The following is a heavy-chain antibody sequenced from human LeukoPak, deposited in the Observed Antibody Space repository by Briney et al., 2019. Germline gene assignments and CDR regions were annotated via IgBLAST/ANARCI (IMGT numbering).Heavy chain of an antibody. Sequence: GGALRISCAAPGFTFNSYSMHWVRQAPGKGLEGVAVISYDGNKKYYADSVKGRFTISRDTSKNKVFVQMNSLSAEDTAVYYCARDDGYYDSSGSLDYWGQGTLVTVPS. J-gene: IGHJ4*02. CDR2: ISYDGNKK. D-gene: IGHD3-22*01. CDR3: ARDDGYYDSSGSLDY. CDR1: GFTFNSYS. V-gene: IGHV3-30-3*01.